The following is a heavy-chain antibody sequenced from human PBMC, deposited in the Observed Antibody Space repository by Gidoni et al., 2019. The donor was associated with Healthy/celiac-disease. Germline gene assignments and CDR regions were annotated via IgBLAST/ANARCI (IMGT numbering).Heavy chain of an antibody. D-gene: IGHD3-22*01. J-gene: IGHJ5*02. CDR2: IYSGGST. Sequence: EVQLVESGGGLIQPGGSLRLSCAASGFTVRSNYMSWVRQAPGKGLEWVSVIYSGGSTYYADSVKGRFTISRDNSKNTLYLQMNSLRAEDTAVYYCARGDYYDSSGYLGFDPWGQGTLVTVSS. V-gene: IGHV3-53*01. CDR3: ARGDYYDSSGYLGFDP. CDR1: GFTVRSNY.